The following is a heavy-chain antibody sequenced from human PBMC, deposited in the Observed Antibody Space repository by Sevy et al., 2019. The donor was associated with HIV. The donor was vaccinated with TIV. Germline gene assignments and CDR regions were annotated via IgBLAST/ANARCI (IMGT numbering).Heavy chain of an antibody. CDR1: GFIFSNSW. CDR2: IKRKVDGETT. J-gene: IGHJ4*02. Sequence: GGSLRLSCAASGFIFSNSWMTWVRQAPGKGLEWVGHIKRKVDGETTHYAVPVKGRFTISRDDSKSILYLQMNSLKTEDTAVYYCFETFTEFDYWGQGTLVTVSS. CDR3: FETFTEFDY. D-gene: IGHD3-16*01. V-gene: IGHV3-15*01.